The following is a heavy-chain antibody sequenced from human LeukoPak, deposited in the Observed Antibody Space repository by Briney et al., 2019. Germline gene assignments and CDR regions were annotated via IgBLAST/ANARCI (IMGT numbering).Heavy chain of an antibody. J-gene: IGHJ4*02. Sequence: SETLSLTCIVSGGSISSYYWSWIRQPAGKGLEWIGRIYTSGSTNYNPSLKSRVTMSVDTSKNQFSLKLSSVTAADTAVYYCASSVVPYGSGSYGEFVLDYWGQGTLVTVSS. CDR3: ASSVVPYGSGSYGEFVLDY. CDR1: GGSISSYY. CDR2: IYTSGST. D-gene: IGHD3-10*01. V-gene: IGHV4-4*07.